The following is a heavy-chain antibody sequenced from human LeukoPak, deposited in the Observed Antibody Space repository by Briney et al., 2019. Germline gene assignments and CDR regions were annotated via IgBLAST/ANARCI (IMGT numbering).Heavy chain of an antibody. CDR2: ISYDGSNK. J-gene: IGHJ3*02. Sequence: PGGSLRLSCAASGFTFSSYGMHWVRQAPGKGLEWVAVISYDGSNKYYADSVKGRFTISRDNSKNTLYLQMNSLRAEDTAVYYCAKDPSWGSYYLSHRPDAFDIWGQGTMVTVSS. D-gene: IGHD1-26*01. V-gene: IGHV3-30*18. CDR1: GFTFSSYG. CDR3: AKDPSWGSYYLSHRPDAFDI.